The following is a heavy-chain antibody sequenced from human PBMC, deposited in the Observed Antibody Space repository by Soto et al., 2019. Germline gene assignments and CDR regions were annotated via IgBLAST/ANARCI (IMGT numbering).Heavy chain of an antibody. V-gene: IGHV4-4*07. CDR1: GSSFTGDY. Sequence: QVQLQESGPGLVRPSETLSLTCSVSGSSFTGDYWSWIRQPAGKGLEWIGRVFGNGAGTPIYNFSRKKRVTMSVDSATKQFSLKVTSVTAADTAVYFCARDLPPYDRSRQAAGAFEDWGQGILVTVSS. CDR3: ARDLPPYDRSRQAAGAFED. J-gene: IGHJ4*02. D-gene: IGHD3-22*01. CDR2: VFGNGAGTP.